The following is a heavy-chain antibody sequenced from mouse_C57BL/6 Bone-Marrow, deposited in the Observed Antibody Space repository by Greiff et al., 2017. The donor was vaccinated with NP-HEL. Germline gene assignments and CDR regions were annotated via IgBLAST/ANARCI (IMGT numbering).Heavy chain of an antibody. CDR3: ASYGNALYYYAMDY. D-gene: IGHD2-1*01. CDR2: INSDGGST. V-gene: IGHV5-2*01. J-gene: IGHJ4*01. Sequence: EVQVVESGGGLVQPGESLKLSCESNEYEFPSHDMSWVRKTPEKRLELVAAINSDGGSTYYPDTMERRFIISRDNTKKTLYLQMSSLRSEDTALYYCASYGNALYYYAMDYWGQGTSVTVSS. CDR1: EYEFPSHD.